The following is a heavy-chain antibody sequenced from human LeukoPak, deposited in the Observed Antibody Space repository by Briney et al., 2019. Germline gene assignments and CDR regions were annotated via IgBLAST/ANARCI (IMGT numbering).Heavy chain of an antibody. Sequence: GGSLTLSCAASGLTFSRYNMNWVRQAPGKGLEWVSAISGSGGSTYYADSVKGRFTISRDNSKNTLYLQMNSLRAEDTAVYYCAKRPPGYYYGMDVWGQGTTVTVSS. CDR1: GLTFSRYN. V-gene: IGHV3-23*01. J-gene: IGHJ6*02. CDR3: AKRPPGYYYGMDV. CDR2: ISGSGGST.